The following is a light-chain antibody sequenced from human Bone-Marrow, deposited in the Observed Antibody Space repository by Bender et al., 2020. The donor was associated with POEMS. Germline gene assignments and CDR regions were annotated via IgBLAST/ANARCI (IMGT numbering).Light chain of an antibody. CDR3: CSYADNSVWV. CDR1: SIANYNY. V-gene: IGLV2-23*02. Sequence: QSALSQPASVSGSPGLSITISCTGTSIANYNYVSWYQQHPGKAPKLLIYEVRKRPSGVSNRFSGSKSDNTASLTISGLQAEDEADFYCCSYADNSVWVFGGGTKLTVL. J-gene: IGLJ3*02. CDR2: EVR.